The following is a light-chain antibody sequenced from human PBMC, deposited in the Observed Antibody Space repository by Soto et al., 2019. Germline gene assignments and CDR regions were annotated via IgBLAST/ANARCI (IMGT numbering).Light chain of an antibody. V-gene: IGKV3-11*01. CDR1: QSVSSY. CDR2: DAS. J-gene: IGKJ4*01. CDR3: QQRLS. Sequence: EIVLTQSPATLSLSPGERATLSCRASQSVSSYLAWYQQKPGQALRLLIYDASNRATGIPARFSGSGSGTDFTLTISSLEPEDFAVYYCQQRLSFGGGTKVEIK.